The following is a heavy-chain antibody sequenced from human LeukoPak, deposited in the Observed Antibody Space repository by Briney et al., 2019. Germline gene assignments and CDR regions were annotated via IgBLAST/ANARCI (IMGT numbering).Heavy chain of an antibody. CDR1: GFSTRTYS. CDR2: IGSTSI. CDR3: ARDGPPAGAGDFDY. D-gene: IGHD2-2*01. Sequence: TGGSLRLSCAASGFSTRTYSMGWVRQAPGKGLEWVSYIGSTSIYADSVKGRFTIPRDNAKNTLYLQMNSLRAEDTAVYYCARDGPPAGAGDFDYWGQGTPVTVSS. J-gene: IGHJ4*02. V-gene: IGHV3-48*01.